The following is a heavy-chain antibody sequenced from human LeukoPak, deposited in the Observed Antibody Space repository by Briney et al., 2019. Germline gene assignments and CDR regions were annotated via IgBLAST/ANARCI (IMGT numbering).Heavy chain of an antibody. CDR2: IYYSGST. D-gene: IGHD6-13*01. V-gene: IGHV4-61*01. Sequence: SETLSLTCTVSGGSISSSSDYWSWIRQPPGKGLEWIGYIYYSGSTNYNPSLKSRVTISVDTSKNQFSLKLSSVTAADTAVYYCARVYYSNSYDYWYFDLWGRGTLVTVSS. J-gene: IGHJ2*01. CDR1: GGSISSSSDY. CDR3: ARVYYSNSYDYWYFDL.